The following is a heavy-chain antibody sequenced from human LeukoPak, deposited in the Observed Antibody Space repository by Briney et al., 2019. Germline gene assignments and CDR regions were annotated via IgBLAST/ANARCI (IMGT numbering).Heavy chain of an antibody. Sequence: SVKVSCKASGGTFSSYAISWVRQAPGQGLEWMGGIIPIFGTANYAQKFQGRVTITTDESTSTAYMELSSLRSDDTAVYYCASKGDGYCRSTNCQGALDIWGQGTMVTVSS. V-gene: IGHV1-69*05. CDR1: GGTFSSYA. CDR2: IIPIFGTA. D-gene: IGHD2-2*01. CDR3: ASKGDGYCRSTNCQGALDI. J-gene: IGHJ3*02.